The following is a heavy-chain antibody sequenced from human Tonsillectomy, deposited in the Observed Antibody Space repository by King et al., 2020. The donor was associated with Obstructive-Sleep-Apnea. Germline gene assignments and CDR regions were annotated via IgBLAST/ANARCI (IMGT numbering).Heavy chain of an antibody. V-gene: IGHV5-51*01. CDR2: IHPGDSNI. D-gene: IGHD3-16*02. Sequence: VQLVQSGVEVKKPGESLKISCKGSGYTLTSYWIGWVRQVPGKGLEWMGIIHPGDSNIRYSPSFQGQVTISADQSINTAYLQWSSLKASDTAMYYCARPGVSFSLTWYYFDYWGQGTLVTVSS. J-gene: IGHJ4*02. CDR1: GYTLTSYW. CDR3: ARPGVSFSLTWYYFDY.